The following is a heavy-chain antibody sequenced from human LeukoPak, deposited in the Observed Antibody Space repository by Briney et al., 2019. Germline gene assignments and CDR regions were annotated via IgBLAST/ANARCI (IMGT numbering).Heavy chain of an antibody. CDR3: AKPSGSYYHFGAFDI. D-gene: IGHD1-26*01. J-gene: IGHJ3*02. V-gene: IGHV3-30*18. Sequence: GGSLRLSCAASGFTFSSYGMHWVRQAPGKGLEWVAVISYDGSNKYYADSVKGRFTISRDNSKNTLYLQMNSLRAEDTAVYYCAKPSGSYYHFGAFDIWGQGTMVTVSS. CDR2: ISYDGSNK. CDR1: GFTFSSYG.